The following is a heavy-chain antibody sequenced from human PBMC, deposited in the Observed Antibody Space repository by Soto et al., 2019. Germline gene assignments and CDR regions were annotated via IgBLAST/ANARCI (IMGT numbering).Heavy chain of an antibody. Sequence: LRLSCAASGFTFNSYSVNWVRQAPGKGLEWVASISSGSVYIDFADSVKGRFTISRDDVTNSVSLQMDSLRVEDTGIYYCARYDAFKAFDLWGQGTMVTVSS. D-gene: IGHD1-1*01. V-gene: IGHV3-21*06. CDR3: ARYDAFKAFDL. J-gene: IGHJ3*01. CDR2: ISSGSVYI. CDR1: GFTFNSYS.